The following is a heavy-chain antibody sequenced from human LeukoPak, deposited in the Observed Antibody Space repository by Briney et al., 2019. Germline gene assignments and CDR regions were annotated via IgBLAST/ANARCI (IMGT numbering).Heavy chain of an antibody. D-gene: IGHD3-22*01. CDR3: ARVIDY. Sequence: GGSLRLSCVAPGFTFSSYGMHWVRQAPGKGLVWVSRINTDGSSTSYADSVKGRFTISRDNAKNSLYLQMNSLRAEDTAVYYCARVIDYWGQGTLVTVSS. CDR2: INTDGSST. CDR1: GFTFSSYG. J-gene: IGHJ4*02. V-gene: IGHV3-74*01.